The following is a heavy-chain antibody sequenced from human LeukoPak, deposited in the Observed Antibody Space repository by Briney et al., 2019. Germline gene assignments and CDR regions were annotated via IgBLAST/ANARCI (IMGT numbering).Heavy chain of an antibody. CDR3: AREGFYGSGSYRAFDI. CDR2: ISYDGSNK. J-gene: IGHJ3*02. V-gene: IGHV3-30-3*01. Sequence: GGSLRLSCAASGFTFSSYAMHWVRQAPGKGLEWVAVISYDGSNKYYADSVKGRFTISRDNSKNTLYLQMNSLRAEDTAVYYCAREGFYGSGSYRAFDIWGQGTMVTVSS. CDR1: GFTFSSYA. D-gene: IGHD3-10*01.